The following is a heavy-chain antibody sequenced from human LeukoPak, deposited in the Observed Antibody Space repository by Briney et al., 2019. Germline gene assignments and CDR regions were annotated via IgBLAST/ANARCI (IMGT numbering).Heavy chain of an antibody. CDR2: IYHSGST. Sequence: PSETLSLTCAVSGGSISSSNWWSWVRQPPGKGLEWIGEIYHSGSTNYNPSLKSRVTISVDKSKNQFPLKLSSVTAADTAVYYCARARVYDILTGYRNWFDPWGQGTLVTVSS. CDR3: ARARVYDILTGYRNWFDP. CDR1: GGSISSSNW. J-gene: IGHJ5*02. V-gene: IGHV4-4*02. D-gene: IGHD3-9*01.